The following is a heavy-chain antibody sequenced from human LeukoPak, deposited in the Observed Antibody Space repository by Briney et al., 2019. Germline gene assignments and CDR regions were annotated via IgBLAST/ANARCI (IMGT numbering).Heavy chain of an antibody. D-gene: IGHD6-13*01. J-gene: IGHJ6*03. CDR1: GFTFSSYA. CDR2: IYSGGST. Sequence: QPGGSLRLSCEASGFTFSSYAMSWVRQAPGKGLEWVSVIYSGGSTYYADSVKGRFTISRDNSKNTLYLQMNSLRAEDTAVYYCARDRYSSSWYFGHYYYYYMDVWGKGTTVTVSS. V-gene: IGHV3-53*01. CDR3: ARDRYSSSWYFGHYYYYYMDV.